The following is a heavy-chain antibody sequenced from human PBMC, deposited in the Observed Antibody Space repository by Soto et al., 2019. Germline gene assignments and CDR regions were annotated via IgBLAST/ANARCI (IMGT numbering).Heavy chain of an antibody. Sequence: PSETLSLTCTVSGGSISSGDYYWSWIRQPPGKGLEWIGYIYYSGSTYYNPSLKSRVTISVDTSKNQFSLKLSSVTAADTAVYYCARESDITGTQAYFDYWGQGTLVTVSS. J-gene: IGHJ4*02. V-gene: IGHV4-30-4*01. CDR1: GGSISSGDYY. CDR3: ARESDITGTQAYFDY. D-gene: IGHD1-7*01. CDR2: IYYSGST.